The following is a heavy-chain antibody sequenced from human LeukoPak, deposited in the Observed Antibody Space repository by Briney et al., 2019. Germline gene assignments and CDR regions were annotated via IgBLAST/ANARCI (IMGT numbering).Heavy chain of an antibody. CDR2: ISGSGGST. Sequence: GGSLRLSCAASGFTFSSYGMSWVRQAPGKGLEWVSAISGSGGSTYYADSVKGRFTISRDNSKNTLYLQMNSLRAEDTAVYYCARGTLNIPGEHGAFDYWGQGTLVTVSS. CDR1: GFTFSSYG. V-gene: IGHV3-23*01. J-gene: IGHJ4*02. CDR3: ARGTLNIPGEHGAFDY. D-gene: IGHD1-14*01.